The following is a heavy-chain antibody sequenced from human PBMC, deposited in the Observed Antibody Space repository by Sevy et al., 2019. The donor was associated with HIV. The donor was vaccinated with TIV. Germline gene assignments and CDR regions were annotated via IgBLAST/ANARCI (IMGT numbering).Heavy chain of an antibody. J-gene: IGHJ4*02. CDR2: INPSGGST. Sequence: ASVKVSCKASGYTFTSYYMHWVRQAPGQGLEWMGIINPSGGSTSYAQKFQGRVTMTRGTSTSTVYMELSSLRSEDTAVYYCASSITMDYYDSSGYYGYWGQGTLVTVSS. D-gene: IGHD3-22*01. V-gene: IGHV1-46*01. CDR1: GYTFTSYY. CDR3: ASSITMDYYDSSGYYGY.